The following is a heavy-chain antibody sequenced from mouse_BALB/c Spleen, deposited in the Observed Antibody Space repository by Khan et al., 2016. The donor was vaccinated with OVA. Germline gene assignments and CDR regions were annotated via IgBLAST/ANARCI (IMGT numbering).Heavy chain of an antibody. CDR2: TNPTNGRT. D-gene: IGHD1-1*01. CDR3: AKIKKTVATYFDD. J-gene: IGHJ2*01. CDR1: GYTFTSYW. Sequence: VQLQQSGAELVKAGASVKMSCKASGYTFTSYWMHWVKQRLGQGLEWFAETNPTNGRTYYNEKFKSKATLTVDKSSSTAYMLLSGPTFEDSAVYYCAKIKKTVATYFDDWGQGTTLTVSS. V-gene: IGHV1S81*02.